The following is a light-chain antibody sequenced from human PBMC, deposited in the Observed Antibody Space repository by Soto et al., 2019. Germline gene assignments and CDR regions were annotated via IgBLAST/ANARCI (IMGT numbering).Light chain of an antibody. CDR1: QNINRN. V-gene: IGKV1-39*01. J-gene: IGKJ1*01. CDR2: LAS. Sequence: IQMTQSPSSLSASVGDRVTNTCRASQNINRNLNWYQQEPGKAPKILIYLASTLESGVPSRFSGSGSGTDFTLTISSLRPEDFGTYYCQQSYTTPLTFGQGTKVEIQ. CDR3: QQSYTTPLT.